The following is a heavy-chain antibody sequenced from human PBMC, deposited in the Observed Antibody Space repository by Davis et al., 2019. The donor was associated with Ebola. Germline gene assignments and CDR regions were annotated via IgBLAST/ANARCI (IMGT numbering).Heavy chain of an antibody. Sequence: PSGSLTLSCAASGFTFSNAWMSWVRQAPGKGLEWVGRIKSKTDGGTTDYAAPVKGRFTISRDDSKNTLYLQMNSLKTEDTAVYYCTTGLGYCSGGSCYYYYYGMDVWGQGTTVTVSS. CDR1: GFTFSNAW. CDR2: IKSKTDGGTT. V-gene: IGHV3-15*01. D-gene: IGHD2-15*01. CDR3: TTGLGYCSGGSCYYYYYGMDV. J-gene: IGHJ6*02.